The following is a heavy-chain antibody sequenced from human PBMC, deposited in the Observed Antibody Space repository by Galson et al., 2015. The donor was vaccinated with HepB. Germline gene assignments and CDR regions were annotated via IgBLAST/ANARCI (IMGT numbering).Heavy chain of an antibody. CDR1: GFTFTNFW. J-gene: IGHJ6*03. CDR3: ARHKGYSSSWHYYMDV. V-gene: IGHV5-51*01. CDR2: IYPGDSDT. Sequence: QSGAEVKKPGESLRISCKASGFTFTNFWIGWVRQMPGKGLEWMGIIYPGDSDTRYSPSFQGQVTISADKSISTAYLQWSSLKASDTAMYYCARHKGYSSSWHYYMDVWGKGTTVTVSS. D-gene: IGHD6-13*01.